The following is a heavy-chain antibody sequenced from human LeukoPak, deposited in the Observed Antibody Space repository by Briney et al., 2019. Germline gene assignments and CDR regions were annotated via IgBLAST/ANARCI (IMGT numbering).Heavy chain of an antibody. D-gene: IGHD2-2*01. J-gene: IGHJ4*02. V-gene: IGHV3-30-3*01. CDR3: AKDLREYQLLSGDY. CDR2: ISYDGSNK. Sequence: GESLRLSCAASGFTFSSYAMHWVRQAPGKGLEWVAVISYDGSNKYYADSVKGRFTISRDNSKNTLYLQMNSLRAEDTAVYYCAKDLREYQLLSGDYWGQGTLVTVSS. CDR1: GFTFSSYA.